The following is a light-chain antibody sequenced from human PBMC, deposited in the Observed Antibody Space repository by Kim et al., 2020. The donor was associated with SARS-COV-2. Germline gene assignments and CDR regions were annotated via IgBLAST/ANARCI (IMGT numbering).Light chain of an antibody. CDR3: QQYGGYPRT. Sequence: DIQMTQSPSSLSASVGDRVTITCRASQGVSSWLAWYQQKPEKAPKCLIYAASSLQSGVPSRFSGSGFGTDFTLTISNLQPEDFATYYCQQYGGYPRTFGQGTKVDIK. V-gene: IGKV1D-16*01. CDR2: AAS. J-gene: IGKJ1*01. CDR1: QGVSSW.